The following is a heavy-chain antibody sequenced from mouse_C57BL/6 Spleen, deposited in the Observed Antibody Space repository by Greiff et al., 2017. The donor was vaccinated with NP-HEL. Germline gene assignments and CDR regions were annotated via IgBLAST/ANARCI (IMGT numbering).Heavy chain of an antibody. Sequence: VKLVESGPELVKPGASVKISCKASGYAFSSSWMNWVKQRPGKGLEWIGRIYPGDGDTNYNGKFKGKATLTADKSSSTAYMQRSSLTSEDSAVYFCAREDLYGNYVGYYAMDYWGQGTSVTVSS. J-gene: IGHJ4*01. V-gene: IGHV1-82*01. CDR2: IYPGDGDT. D-gene: IGHD2-1*01. CDR1: GYAFSSSW. CDR3: AREDLYGNYVGYYAMDY.